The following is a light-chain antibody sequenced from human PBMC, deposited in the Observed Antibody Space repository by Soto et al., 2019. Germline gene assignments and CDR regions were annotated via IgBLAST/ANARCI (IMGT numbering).Light chain of an antibody. CDR2: GNS. Sequence: QSVLTQPPSVSGAPGQRVTISCTGSSSNIGAGYDVHWYQQLPGTAPKLLIYGNSNRPSGVPDRFSGSKSGTSASLAITGLQAEDEADSSCQSYVSSLSGVVFGGGTKLPVL. CDR1: SSNIGAGYD. J-gene: IGLJ2*01. CDR3: QSYVSSLSGVV. V-gene: IGLV1-40*01.